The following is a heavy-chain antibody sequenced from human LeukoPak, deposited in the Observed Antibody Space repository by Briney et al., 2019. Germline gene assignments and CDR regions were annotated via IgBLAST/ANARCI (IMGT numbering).Heavy chain of an antibody. CDR3: AKERQLVRLVGNFDY. D-gene: IGHD6-13*01. V-gene: IGHV3-23*01. Sequence: GGSLRLSCAASGFTVSSNYMSWVRQAPGKGLEWVSAISGSGGSTYYADSVKGRFTISRDNSKNTLYLQMNSLRAEDTAVYYCAKERQLVRLVGNFDYWGQGTLVTVSS. J-gene: IGHJ4*02. CDR1: GFTVSSNY. CDR2: ISGSGGST.